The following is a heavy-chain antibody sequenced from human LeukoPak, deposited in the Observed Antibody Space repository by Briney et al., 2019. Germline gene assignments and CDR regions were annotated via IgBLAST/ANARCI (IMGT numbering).Heavy chain of an antibody. CDR2: INSDGSST. J-gene: IGHJ5*02. CDR3: ARDVAAAEFWFDP. D-gene: IGHD6-13*01. V-gene: IGHV3-74*01. Sequence: GGSLRLSCAASGFTFSSYWMHWVRQAPGKGLVWVSRINSDGSSTSYADSVKGRFTISRDNAKNTLYLQMNSLRADDTAVYYCARDVAAAEFWFDPWGQGTLVTVSS. CDR1: GFTFSSYW.